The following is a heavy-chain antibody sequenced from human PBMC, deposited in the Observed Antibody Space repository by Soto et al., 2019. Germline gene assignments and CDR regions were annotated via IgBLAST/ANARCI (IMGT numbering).Heavy chain of an antibody. Sequence: QLQLQESGSGLVKPSQTLSLTCAVYGGSISSGGYSWSWIRQPPGKGLEWIGYIYHSGSTYYNPYLKSRVTISVDRSKNQCSLKLSSLTAADTAVYYWARNYGHYGADYWGQGTLVSVSS. CDR3: ARNYGHYGADY. D-gene: IGHD4-17*01. CDR2: IYHSGST. CDR1: GGSISSGGYS. V-gene: IGHV4-30-2*01. J-gene: IGHJ4*02.